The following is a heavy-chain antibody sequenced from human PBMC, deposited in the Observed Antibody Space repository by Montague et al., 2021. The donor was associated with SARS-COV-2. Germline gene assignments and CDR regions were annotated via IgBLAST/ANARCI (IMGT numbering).Heavy chain of an antibody. J-gene: IGHJ6*02. CDR1: GFTVSSNY. D-gene: IGHD7-27*01. V-gene: IGHV3-53*01. CDR2: IYSGGST. CDR3: ARDSGPLYYYYYGMDV. Sequence: SLRLSCAASGFTVSSNYMSWVRQAPGKGLEWVSVIYSGGSTYYADSVKGRFTISRDNSKNTLYLQMNSLRAEDTAVYYCARDSGPLYYYYYGMDVWSQGTTVTVSS.